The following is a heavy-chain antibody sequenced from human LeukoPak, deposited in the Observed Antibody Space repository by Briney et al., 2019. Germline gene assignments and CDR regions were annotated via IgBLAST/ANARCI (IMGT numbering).Heavy chain of an antibody. CDR2: INPNSGGP. Sequence: GASVTVSCTTSGYSFTGYYIHWVRQAPGQGLEWMGRINPNSGGPNYGQKFQGTVTMTRDTSISTAYLELSNLRSDDTAAYYCVRGYSYGFYFDYWGQGSLVTVSS. J-gene: IGHJ4*02. V-gene: IGHV1-2*06. CDR3: VRGYSYGFYFDY. D-gene: IGHD5-18*01. CDR1: GYSFTGYY.